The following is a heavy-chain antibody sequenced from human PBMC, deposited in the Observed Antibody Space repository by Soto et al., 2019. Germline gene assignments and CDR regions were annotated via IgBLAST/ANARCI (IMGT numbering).Heavy chain of an antibody. Sequence: SQTLSLTGASSGGSVSRNSAAWNWIRLSPSRGLEWLARTYYRSRWYNDYAVSVRSRITVNPDTSKNQFSLQLTSVTPEDTAVYYCAGTTSHQWYYMDVWGKGTTVTVSS. CDR1: GGSVSRNSAA. D-gene: IGHD1-7*01. J-gene: IGHJ6*03. CDR3: AGTTSHQWYYMDV. CDR2: TYYRSRWYN. V-gene: IGHV6-1*01.